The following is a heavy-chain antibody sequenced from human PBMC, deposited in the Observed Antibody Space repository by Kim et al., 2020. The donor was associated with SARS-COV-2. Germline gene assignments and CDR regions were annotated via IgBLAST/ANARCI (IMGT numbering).Heavy chain of an antibody. J-gene: IGHJ5*02. V-gene: IGHV3-30-3*01. CDR3: ARGNEEFGEFWSWFDP. CDR2: ISYDGSNK. CDR1: GFTFSSYA. D-gene: IGHD3-3*01. Sequence: GGSLRLSCAASGFTFSSYAMHWVRQAPGKGLEWVAVISYDGSNKYYADSVKGRFTISRDNSKNTLYLQMNSLRAEDTAVYYCARGNEEFGEFWSWFDPWGQGTLVTVSS.